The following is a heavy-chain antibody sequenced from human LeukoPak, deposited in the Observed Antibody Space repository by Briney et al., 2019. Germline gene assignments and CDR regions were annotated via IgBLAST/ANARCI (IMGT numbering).Heavy chain of an antibody. CDR2: IYSGGSP. CDR3: ARDGADNSGYYFGSL. J-gene: IGHJ3*01. CDR1: GFTVRSSY. D-gene: IGHD3-22*01. V-gene: IGHV3-53*01. Sequence: GGSLRLPCAASGFTVRSSYMSWVRQAPGKGLEWVSAIYSGGSPDYADSAKGRFTISSDNSKNTLYLQMNSLRVEDTAVYYCARDGADNSGYYFGSLWGQGTMVTVSS.